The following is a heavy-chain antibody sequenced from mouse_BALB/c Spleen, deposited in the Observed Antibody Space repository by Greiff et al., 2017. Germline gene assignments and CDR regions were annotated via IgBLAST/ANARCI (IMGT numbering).Heavy chain of an antibody. V-gene: IGHV1-9*01. Sequence: VQLQQSGAELMKPGASVKISCKATGYTFSSYWIEWVKQRPGHGLEWIGEILPGSGSTNYNEKFKGKATFTADTSSNTAYMQLSSLTSEDSAVYYCAMGTTATTHWYFDVWGAGTTVTVSS. CDR3: AMGTTATTHWYFDV. CDR1: GYTFSSYW. J-gene: IGHJ1*01. CDR2: ILPGSGST. D-gene: IGHD1-2*01.